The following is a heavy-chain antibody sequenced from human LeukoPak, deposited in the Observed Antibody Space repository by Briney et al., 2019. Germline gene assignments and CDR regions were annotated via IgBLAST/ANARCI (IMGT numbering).Heavy chain of an antibody. J-gene: IGHJ4*02. D-gene: IGHD3-22*01. CDR2: MNPNSGNT. V-gene: IGHV1-8*01. Sequence: ASVKVSCKASGYTFTSYDINWVRQATGQGLEWMGWMNPNSGNTGYAQKFQGRVTMTRNTSISTAYMELSSLRSEDTAVYYCATSTYYYDSSGYYPCDYWGQGTLVTVSS. CDR1: GYTFTSYD. CDR3: ATSTYYYDSSGYYPCDY.